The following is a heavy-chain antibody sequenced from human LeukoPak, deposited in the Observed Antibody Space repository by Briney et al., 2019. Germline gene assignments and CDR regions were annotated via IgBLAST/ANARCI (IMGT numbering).Heavy chain of an antibody. J-gene: IGHJ2*01. CDR1: GGSISSYY. V-gene: IGHV4-59*08. CDR2: IYYSGST. CDR3: ARRRILDSSGYSWYFDL. D-gene: IGHD3-22*01. Sequence: PSETLSLTCTVSGGSISSYYWSWIRQPPGKGLEWIGYIYYSGSTNYNPSLKSRVTISVDTSKNQFSLKLSSVTAADTAVYYCARRRILDSSGYSWYFDLWGRGTLVTVSS.